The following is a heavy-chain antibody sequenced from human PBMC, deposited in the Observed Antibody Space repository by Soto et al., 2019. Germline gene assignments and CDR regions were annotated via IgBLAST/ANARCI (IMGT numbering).Heavy chain of an antibody. CDR2: IIPVFGTP. CDR3: ARGGSTMVRGPLVYGLDV. V-gene: IGHV1-69*01. Sequence: QVQLVQSGAEVKEPGSSVKVSCKASGGNFRTFAISWVRQAPGQGPEWMGGIIPVFGTPNYAQKFQGRVTITADESTSTAYMELSSLRSEYTALYYCARGGSTMVRGPLVYGLDVWGQGTTVTVSS. J-gene: IGHJ6*02. D-gene: IGHD3-10*01. CDR1: GGNFRTFA.